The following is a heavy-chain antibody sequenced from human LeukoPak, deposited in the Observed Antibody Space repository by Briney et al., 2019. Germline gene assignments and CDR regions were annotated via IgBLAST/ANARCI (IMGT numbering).Heavy chain of an antibody. J-gene: IGHJ5*02. V-gene: IGHV4-31*03. D-gene: IGHD5-12*01. Sequence: SQTLSLTCTVSGGSISSGGYYWSWIRQHPGKGLEWIGYIYYSGSTYYNPSLKSRVTISVDTSKNQFSLKLSSVTAADTAVYYCARGLRKWPGGNNWFDPWGQGTLVTVSS. CDR3: ARGLRKWPGGNNWFDP. CDR2: IYYSGST. CDR1: GGSISSGGYY.